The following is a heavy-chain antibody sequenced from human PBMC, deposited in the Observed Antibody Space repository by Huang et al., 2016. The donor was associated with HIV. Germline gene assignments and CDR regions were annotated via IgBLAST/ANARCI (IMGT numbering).Heavy chain of an antibody. V-gene: IGHV4-61*01. D-gene: IGHD3-10*01. CDR3: VSHGSGTADY. J-gene: IGHJ4*02. CDR1: GDSVSSASYY. Sequence: QVQLQESGPGLVKPSETLSLSCTVSGDSVSSASYYWSWILQPPGRGLEWIGYIYFSGGTNYNPSLKSRVTISIDTSKNQFSLRLSSVTAADTAVYYCVSHGSGTADYWGQGTLVTVSS. CDR2: IYFSGGT.